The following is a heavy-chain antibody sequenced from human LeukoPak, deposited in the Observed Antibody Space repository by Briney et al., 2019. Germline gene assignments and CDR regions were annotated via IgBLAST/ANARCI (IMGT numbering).Heavy chain of an antibody. CDR3: AKDRTGTTGADWFDP. J-gene: IGHJ5*02. D-gene: IGHD1-1*01. CDR2: ISSSGSTI. Sequence: GGSLRLPCAASGFTFSDYYMSWIRQAPGKGLEWVSYISSSGSTIYYADSVKGRFTSSRDNSENTLYLQMNSLRAEDTAVYYCAKDRTGTTGADWFDPWGQGTLVTVSS. CDR1: GFTFSDYY. V-gene: IGHV3-11*01.